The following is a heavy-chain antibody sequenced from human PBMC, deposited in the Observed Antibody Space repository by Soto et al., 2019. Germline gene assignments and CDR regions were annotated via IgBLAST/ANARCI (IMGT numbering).Heavy chain of an antibody. Sequence: QVQLQESGPGLVKPLGTLSLTCTVSGGSLRNYYWSWIRQPAGKGLEGLGHIYTTGNTIYTPSLRSRVTMSVDTSKKQFSLRLRSVTAADTAVYYCAREGFFSYAYGFDFWGHGTLVTVAS. CDR3: AREGFFSYAYGFDF. D-gene: IGHD3-16*01. CDR1: GGSLRNYY. J-gene: IGHJ4*01. V-gene: IGHV4-4*07. CDR2: IYTTGNT.